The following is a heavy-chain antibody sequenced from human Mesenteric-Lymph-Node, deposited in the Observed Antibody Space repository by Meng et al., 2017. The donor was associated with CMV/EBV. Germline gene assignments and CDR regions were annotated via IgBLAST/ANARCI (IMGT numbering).Heavy chain of an antibody. CDR1: GFTISSNY. D-gene: IGHD6-13*01. J-gene: IGHJ4*02. Sequence: GGSLRLSCAASGFTISSNYMSWVRQAPGKGLEWVSVIYSGGSTTTFYADSVKGRFTISRDNSKNTLYLQMNSLRAEDTAVYYCARDSIAAAGTWDYWGQGTLVTVSS. CDR3: ARDSIAAAGTWDY. CDR2: IYSGGSTTT. V-gene: IGHV3-53*01.